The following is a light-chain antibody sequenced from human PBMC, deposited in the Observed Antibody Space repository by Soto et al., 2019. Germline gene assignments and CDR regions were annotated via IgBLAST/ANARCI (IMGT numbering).Light chain of an antibody. CDR3: KHYDSLPIT. Sequence: EIVLTQSPGTLSLSPGEIANLSFSASQSVISSYLAWYQPKPGQPPRLLIYGASSRATGIPDRFSGSGSGTDFTLTISRLEPEDVAGFYCKHYDSLPITFGQGTRLEI. V-gene: IGKV3-20*01. CDR1: QSVISSY. CDR2: GAS. J-gene: IGKJ5*01.